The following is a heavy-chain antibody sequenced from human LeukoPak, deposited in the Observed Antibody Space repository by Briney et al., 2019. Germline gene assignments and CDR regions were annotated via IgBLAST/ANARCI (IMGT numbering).Heavy chain of an antibody. V-gene: IGHV5-51*01. J-gene: IGHJ4*02. D-gene: IGHD3-10*01. Sequence: GESLKISCKASGYTFTSYWIGWVRQMPGKGLEWMGIVYPGDSYTAYSPPFEGQVTISADKSISTAYLQWSSLKASDTAMYYCARQSPSDAFDYWGQGTLVTVSS. CDR1: GYTFTSYW. CDR3: ARQSPSDAFDY. CDR2: VYPGDSYT.